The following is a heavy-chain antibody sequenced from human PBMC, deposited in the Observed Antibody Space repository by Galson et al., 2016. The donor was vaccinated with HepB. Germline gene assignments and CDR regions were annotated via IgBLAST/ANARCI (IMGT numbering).Heavy chain of an antibody. CDR3: ARLSCSTTDCLHPPYDS. Sequence: ETLSLTCTVSGDSVSGYYWGWIRQSPGKGLEYIGYKHYRGWADNNPSLNRRVTVSLDTSKNQFSLILTSVTAADTGMYYCARLSCSTTDCLHPPYDSWGQGTLVTVSS. J-gene: IGHJ4*02. CDR2: KHYRGWA. CDR1: GDSVSGYY. D-gene: IGHD3-16*01. V-gene: IGHV4-59*02.